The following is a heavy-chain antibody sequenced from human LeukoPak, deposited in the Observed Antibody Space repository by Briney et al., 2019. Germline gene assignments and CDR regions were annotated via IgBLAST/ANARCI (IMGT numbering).Heavy chain of an antibody. V-gene: IGHV4-59*01. Sequence: SETLSLTCTVSGGSISSYYRSWIRQPPGKGLEWIGYIYYSGSTNYNPSLKSRVTISVDTSKNQFSLKLSSVTAADTAVYYCARGHDYGDYWGQGTLVTVSS. J-gene: IGHJ4*02. CDR1: GGSISSYY. CDR2: IYYSGST. CDR3: ARGHDYGDY.